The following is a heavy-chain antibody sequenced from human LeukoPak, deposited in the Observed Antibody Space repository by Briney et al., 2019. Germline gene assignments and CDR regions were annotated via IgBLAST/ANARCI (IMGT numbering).Heavy chain of an antibody. CDR2: INPNSGGT. J-gene: IGHJ5*02. CDR1: GYTFTGYY. V-gene: IGHV1-2*02. D-gene: IGHD3-22*01. CDR3: AREWSGSGYYPSNWFDP. Sequence: ASVTVSCKASGYTFTGYYMYWVRQAPGQGLEWMGWINPNSGGTNYAQKFQGRVTMTRDTSISTAYMELSRLRSDDTAVYYCAREWSGSGYYPSNWFDPWGQGTLVTVSS.